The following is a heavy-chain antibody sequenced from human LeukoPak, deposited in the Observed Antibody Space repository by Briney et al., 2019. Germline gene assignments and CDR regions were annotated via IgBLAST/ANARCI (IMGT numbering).Heavy chain of an antibody. J-gene: IGHJ3*02. D-gene: IGHD5-18*01. Sequence: ASVKVSCKASGYTFTSYYMHWVRQAPGQGLEWMGIIKPSGGSTSDAQKFQGRVTMTRDLSTRPVYMELSSLRSEDTAVYYCARDNYRYGYSGAFDIWGQGTMVTVSS. CDR1: GYTFTSYY. V-gene: IGHV1-46*01. CDR3: ARDNYRYGYSGAFDI. CDR2: IKPSGGST.